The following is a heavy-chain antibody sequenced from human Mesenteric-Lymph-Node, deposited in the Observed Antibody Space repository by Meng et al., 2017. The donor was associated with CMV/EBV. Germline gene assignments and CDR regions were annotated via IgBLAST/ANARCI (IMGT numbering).Heavy chain of an antibody. J-gene: IGHJ5*02. D-gene: IGHD2-21*01. V-gene: IGHV3-21*04. CDR3: AKIPTTVLFP. CDR2: ISGSSSYI. Sequence: GESLKISCAASGFTFSSYTMNWVRQAPGKGLEWVSSISGSSSYIYYADSVKGRFTISRDNAKNSVYLQMNSLRAEDTAVYYCAKIPTTVLFPWGQGTLVTVSS. CDR1: GFTFSSYT.